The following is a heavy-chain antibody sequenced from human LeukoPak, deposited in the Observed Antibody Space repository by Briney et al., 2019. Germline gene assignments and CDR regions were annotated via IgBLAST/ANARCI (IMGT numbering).Heavy chain of an antibody. CDR3: ARDLYGGTSATFDY. V-gene: IGHV1-2*02. Sequence: ASVKVSCKASGYTFTGYYMHWVRQAPGQGLEWMGWINPDSGGTYYAQKFQGRVTMTSDTSISSAYMELSRLRSDDRAVYYCARDLYGGTSATFDYWGQGTLVTVSS. CDR1: GYTFTGYY. J-gene: IGHJ4*02. D-gene: IGHD4-23*01. CDR2: INPDSGGT.